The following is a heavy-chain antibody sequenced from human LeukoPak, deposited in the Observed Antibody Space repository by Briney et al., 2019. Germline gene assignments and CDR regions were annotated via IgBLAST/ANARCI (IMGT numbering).Heavy chain of an antibody. CDR2: IYPGDSDT. Sequence: TGESLKISCKGSGYGFTSYWIGWVRQMPGKGLEWMGIIYPGDSDTRYSPSFQGQVTISADKSISTAYLQWSSLKASDTAMYYCARPIAVAGTQYYFDYWGQGTLVTVSS. CDR3: ARPIAVAGTQYYFDY. D-gene: IGHD6-19*01. V-gene: IGHV5-51*01. J-gene: IGHJ4*02. CDR1: GYGFTSYW.